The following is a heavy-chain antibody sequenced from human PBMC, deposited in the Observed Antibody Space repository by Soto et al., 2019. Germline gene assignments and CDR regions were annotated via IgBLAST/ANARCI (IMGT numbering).Heavy chain of an antibody. Sequence: EVQLVESGGGLVEPGGSLRLPCAASGLSFTNPWRSWVPQAQGKGRECVARIKSKTDGGTTDYAAPVSGRFTISRDDSRKTLYLQMNSLKTEDTAVYYCTTDPWGNSGFDYWGQGTLVTVSS. CDR2: IKSKTDGGTT. D-gene: IGHD6-19*01. CDR1: GLSFTNPW. CDR3: TTDPWGNSGFDY. V-gene: IGHV3-15*01. J-gene: IGHJ4*01.